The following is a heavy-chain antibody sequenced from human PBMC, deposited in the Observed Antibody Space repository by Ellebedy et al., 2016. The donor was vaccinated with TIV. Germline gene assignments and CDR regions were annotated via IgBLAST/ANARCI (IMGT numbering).Heavy chain of an antibody. CDR2: IYQDGSEK. V-gene: IGHV3-7*01. CDR1: GFSFRNYW. D-gene: IGHD4-17*01. CDR3: ARRGSYGDYAVQVNNWFDR. J-gene: IGHJ5*02. Sequence: GESLKISCAASGFSFRNYWMGWVRQAPGKGLEWVANIYQDGSEKYYVDSGKCRFTISRDNAKNSLYLQLNSLRVEDTAVYFCARRGSYGDYAVQVNNWFDRWGQGTLVTV.